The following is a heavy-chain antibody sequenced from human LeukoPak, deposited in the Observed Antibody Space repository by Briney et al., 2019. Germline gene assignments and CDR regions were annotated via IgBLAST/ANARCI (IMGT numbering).Heavy chain of an antibody. Sequence: PGESLRLACVAYGFPLSAYAISWVRQAPGKVLEWVSGIRGCGEPTSYAESVKDHFIIQRDHPKNTLYLQMDSLRAEQTAMYYCAKENCFDGSCYPFDPWGQGTLVTVSS. CDR2: IRGCGEPT. CDR3: AKENCFDGSCYPFDP. V-gene: IGHV3-23*01. J-gene: IGHJ5*02. CDR1: GFPLSAYA. D-gene: IGHD2-15*01.